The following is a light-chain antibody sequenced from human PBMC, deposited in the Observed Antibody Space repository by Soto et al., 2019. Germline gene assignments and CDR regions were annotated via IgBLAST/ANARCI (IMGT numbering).Light chain of an antibody. Sequence: QSALTQPASVSGSPGQSIPISCTGTSSDVGSYNLVSWYQQHPGKAPKLMIYEGSKRPSGVSNRFSGSKSGNTASLTISGLQAEDEADYYGCAYAGSSTPSWVFGGGTKLTVL. V-gene: IGLV2-23*01. CDR1: SSDVGSYNL. CDR3: CAYAGSSTPSWV. J-gene: IGLJ2*01. CDR2: EGS.